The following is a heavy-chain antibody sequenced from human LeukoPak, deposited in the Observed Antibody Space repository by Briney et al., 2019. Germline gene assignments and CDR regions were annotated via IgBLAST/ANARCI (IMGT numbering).Heavy chain of an antibody. CDR3: AREDCKDKAMVFDY. CDR1: GDSISIGGYS. Sequence: SETLSLTCAVSGDSISIGGYSWSWIRQPPGKGLEWIGYIYYSGSTYYNPSLKSRVTISADTSKNQFSLKLSSVTAADTAVYYCAREDCKDKAMVFDYWGQGTLVTVSS. J-gene: IGHJ4*02. V-gene: IGHV4-30-4*07. CDR2: IYYSGST. D-gene: IGHD5-18*01.